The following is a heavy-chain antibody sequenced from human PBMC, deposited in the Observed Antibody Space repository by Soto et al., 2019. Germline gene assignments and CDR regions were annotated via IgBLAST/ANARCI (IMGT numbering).Heavy chain of an antibody. CDR3: ARDRRIAVAGPFDY. J-gene: IGHJ4*02. CDR1: GYTFTSYG. D-gene: IGHD6-19*01. V-gene: IGHV1-18*01. CDR2: ISAYNGNT. Sequence: GASVKVSCKASGYTFTSYGISWVRQAPGQGFEWMGWISAYNGNTNYAQKLQGRVTMTTDTSTSTAYMELRSLRSDDTAVYYCARDRRIAVAGPFDYWGQGTLVTVSS.